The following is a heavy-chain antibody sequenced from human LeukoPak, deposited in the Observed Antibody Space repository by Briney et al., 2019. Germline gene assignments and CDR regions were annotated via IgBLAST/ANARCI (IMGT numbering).Heavy chain of an antibody. CDR2: INHSGST. D-gene: IGHD5-18*01. J-gene: IGHJ4*02. V-gene: IGHV4-34*01. CDR3: ARRYSYGKIDY. CDR1: GGSFSGYY. Sequence: PSETLSLTCAVYGGSFSGYYRSWIRQPPGKGLEWIGEINHSGSTNYNPSLKSRVTISIDTSKKNFSLNLSSVTAADTAVYYCARRYSYGKIDYWGRGTLVTVSS.